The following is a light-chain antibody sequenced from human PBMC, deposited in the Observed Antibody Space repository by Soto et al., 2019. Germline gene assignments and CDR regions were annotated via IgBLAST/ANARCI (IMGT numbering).Light chain of an antibody. Sequence: QSVLTQPASVSGSPGQSITISCTGTSTDVGRYNVVSWYQQHPGKAPKLTLYEGNKRPSGVSDRFSGSKSGNTASLTISGLQAEDEAHYYCCSYAGGRTWVLGSGTKVTVL. V-gene: IGLV2-23*01. CDR2: EGN. CDR1: STDVGRYNV. CDR3: CSYAGGRTWV. J-gene: IGLJ1*01.